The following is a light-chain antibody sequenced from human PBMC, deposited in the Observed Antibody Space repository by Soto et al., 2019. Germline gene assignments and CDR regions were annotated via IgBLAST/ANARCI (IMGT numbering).Light chain of an antibody. J-gene: IGKJ4*01. Sequence: EIVLTQSPLSLPVTPGEPASISCRSSRNLLHSNVYYYLDWYLQKPGQAPQLLIYLGSNRASGVPDRFSVSGSGTDFTLTISRVEAEDVGGYFCAQGLATPFTFGGGTKVEIK. V-gene: IGKV2-28*01. CDR1: RNLLHSNVYYY. CDR3: AQGLATPFT. CDR2: LGS.